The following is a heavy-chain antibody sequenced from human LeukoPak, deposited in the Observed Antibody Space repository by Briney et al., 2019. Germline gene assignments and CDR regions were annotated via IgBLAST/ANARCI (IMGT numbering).Heavy chain of an antibody. Sequence: ASVKVSCKASGYTFTSYGISWVRQAPGQGLEWMGWISAYNGNTNYAQKLQGRVTMTTDTSTSTAYMELRSLRSDDTAVYYCARGGATTVVTPGMQERANWFDPWGQGTLVTVSS. D-gene: IGHD4-23*01. CDR1: GYTFTSYG. CDR2: ISAYNGNT. J-gene: IGHJ5*02. CDR3: ARGGATTVVTPGMQERANWFDP. V-gene: IGHV1-18*01.